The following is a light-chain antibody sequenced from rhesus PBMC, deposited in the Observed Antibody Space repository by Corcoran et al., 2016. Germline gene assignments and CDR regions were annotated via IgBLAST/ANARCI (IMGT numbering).Light chain of an antibody. CDR2: RAS. CDR3: YQHSSGYS. CDR1: QSVNTS. V-gene: IGKV3-10*01. J-gene: IGKJ2*01. Sequence: QVILTQSPASLSLSPGERATLSCGASQSVNTSLAWFQPRPGQAPRLLIYRASTRATGIPARFSGSGSGTDCTLTISSLESEDVGVYPCYQHSSGYSFGQGTKVEIK.